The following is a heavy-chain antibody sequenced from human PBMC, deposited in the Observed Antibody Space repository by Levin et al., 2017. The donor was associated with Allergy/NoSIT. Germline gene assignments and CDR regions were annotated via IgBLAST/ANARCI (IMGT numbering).Heavy chain of an antibody. J-gene: IGHJ4*02. CDR1: GFNFSDYY. CDR2: ISRSGRDT. D-gene: IGHD1-26*01. CDR3: VRDRYCPSKTCYSGGSDY. V-gene: IGHV3-11*01. Sequence: AGGSLRLSCVASGFNFSDYYMSWIRQAPGSGLEWVSYISRSGRDTYYSDSVKGRFTISRDNAKKSVYLQMDTLRADDTAVYFCVRDRYCPSKTCYSGGSDYWGQGTQVTVSS.